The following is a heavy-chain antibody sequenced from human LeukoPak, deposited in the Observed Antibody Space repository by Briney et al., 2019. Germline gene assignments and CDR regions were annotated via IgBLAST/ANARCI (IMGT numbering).Heavy chain of an antibody. CDR1: GYTFTSYG. V-gene: IGHV1-18*01. CDR3: ARVRLVWFGEFIPYWFDP. CDR2: ISAYNGNT. J-gene: IGHJ5*02. D-gene: IGHD3-10*01. Sequence: ASVKVSCKASGYTFTSYGISWVRQAPGQGREWMGWISAYNGNTNYAQKLQSRVTMTTDTSTSTAYMELRSLRSDDTAVYYCARVRLVWFGEFIPYWFDPWGQGTLVTVSS.